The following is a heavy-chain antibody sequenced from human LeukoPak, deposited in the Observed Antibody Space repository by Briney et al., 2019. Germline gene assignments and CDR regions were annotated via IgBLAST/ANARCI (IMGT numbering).Heavy chain of an antibody. Sequence: GGSLRLSCAASGFTFRSYAMSWVRQAPGKGLEWVSGIGGSGGSTYYADSVKGRFTISRDNSKNTLYLQMNSLRAEDTAVYYCASYDSSGYYQYFAYWGQGTLVTVSS. D-gene: IGHD3-22*01. V-gene: IGHV3-23*01. CDR1: GFTFRSYA. CDR2: IGGSGGST. J-gene: IGHJ4*02. CDR3: ASYDSSGYYQYFAY.